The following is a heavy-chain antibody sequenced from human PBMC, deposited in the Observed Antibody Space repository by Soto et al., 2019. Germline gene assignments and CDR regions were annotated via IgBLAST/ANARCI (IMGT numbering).Heavy chain of an antibody. Sequence: PGGSLRLSCAASGFTFSSYGMHWVRQAPGKGLEWVAVITYDGSNKYYADSVKGRFTISRDNSKNTLYLQMNSLRAEDTAVYYCLLEWLLKETLNFDYWGQGTLVTVSS. CDR2: ITYDGSNK. J-gene: IGHJ4*02. V-gene: IGHV3-30*03. CDR1: GFTFSSYG. CDR3: LLEWLLKETLNFDY. D-gene: IGHD3-3*01.